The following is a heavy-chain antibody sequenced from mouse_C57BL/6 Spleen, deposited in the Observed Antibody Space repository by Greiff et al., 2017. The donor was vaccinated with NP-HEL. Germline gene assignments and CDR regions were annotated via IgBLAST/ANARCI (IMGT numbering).Heavy chain of an antibody. J-gene: IGHJ1*03. D-gene: IGHD3-3*01. Sequence: EVKLVESGGGLVQPKGSLKLSCAASGFTFNTYAMHWVRQAPGQGLEWVARIRSKSSNYANSYADSVKDRFTISRDDSQSILYLQMNNLKTEDTAMYYCVREGTGCYFDVWGTGTTVTVSS. CDR3: VREGTGCYFDV. CDR2: IRSKSSNYAN. CDR1: GFTFNTYA. V-gene: IGHV10-3*01.